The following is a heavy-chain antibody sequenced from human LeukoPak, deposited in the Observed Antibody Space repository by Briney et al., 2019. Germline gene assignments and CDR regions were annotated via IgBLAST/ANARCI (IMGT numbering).Heavy chain of an antibody. CDR2: IIPIFDTA. J-gene: IGHJ6*03. V-gene: IGHV1-69*01. CDR1: GGTFSSYA. Sequence: SVKVSCKASGGTFSSYAFNWVRQAPGQGLEWMGGIIPIFDTANYAQKFQGRVTITADESTSTAYMELSSLRSEDTAVYYCARDRFDDSSGYYYHHYFYMDVWGKGTTVTVSS. D-gene: IGHD3-22*01. CDR3: ARDRFDDSSGYYYHHYFYMDV.